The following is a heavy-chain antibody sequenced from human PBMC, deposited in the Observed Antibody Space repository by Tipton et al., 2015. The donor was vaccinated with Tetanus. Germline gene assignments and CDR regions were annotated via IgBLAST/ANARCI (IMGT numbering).Heavy chain of an antibody. D-gene: IGHD6-19*01. CDR2: ISHASNA. CDR1: GFTFSTHA. J-gene: IGHJ4*02. V-gene: IGHV3-30*14. Sequence: RSLRLSCAASGFTFSTHALHWVRQAPGRGLEWVGLISHASNAYYADSVKGRFTISRDNAKNTLYLQMNSLRVEDTAVYYCVRDGGSSGWLAYWGQGTLVTVSS. CDR3: VRDGGSSGWLAY.